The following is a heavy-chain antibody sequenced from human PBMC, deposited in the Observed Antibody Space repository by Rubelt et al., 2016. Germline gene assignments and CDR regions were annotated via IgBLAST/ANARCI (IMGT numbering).Heavy chain of an antibody. CDR3: AKIEH. V-gene: IGHV3-33*06. Sequence: QVQLVESGGGVVQPGRSLRLSCAASGFTFSSYGMHWVRQAPGKGLEWVAVIWYDGSNKYYAESGEVRFAICRDNTKNTLYLEMNSLRAEDTAVYYCAKIEHWGQGTLVTVSS. J-gene: IGHJ5*02. CDR2: IWYDGSNK. CDR1: GFTFSSYG.